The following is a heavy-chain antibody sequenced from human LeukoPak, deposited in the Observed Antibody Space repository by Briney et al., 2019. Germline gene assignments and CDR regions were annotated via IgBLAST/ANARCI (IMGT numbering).Heavy chain of an antibody. Sequence: GASVKVSCKASGYTFTSYGISWVRQAPGQGLEWMGWIIAYNGNTNYAQKLQGRVTMTTDTSTRTAYMELRSLRSDDTAVYYCARDDYDILTGAPDYWGQGTLVTVSS. CDR3: ARDDYDILTGAPDY. D-gene: IGHD3-9*01. CDR1: GYTFTSYG. V-gene: IGHV1-18*01. CDR2: IIAYNGNT. J-gene: IGHJ4*02.